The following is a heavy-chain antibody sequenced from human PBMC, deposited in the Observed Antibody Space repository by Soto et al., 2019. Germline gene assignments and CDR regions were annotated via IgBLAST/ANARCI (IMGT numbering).Heavy chain of an antibody. Sequence: ASVKVSGKVSGYTFTNFRISWVRQAPGQGLEWVGWISSNNGNTKYSQKFQGRVSLTTETSASTAYMELRSLRSDDTAMYDCASSAAFAIDTITPAAFWGKGTLVTVSS. J-gene: IGHJ4*02. V-gene: IGHV1-18*01. D-gene: IGHD3-16*01. CDR2: ISSNNGNT. CDR3: ASSAAFAIDTITPAAF. CDR1: GYTFTNFR.